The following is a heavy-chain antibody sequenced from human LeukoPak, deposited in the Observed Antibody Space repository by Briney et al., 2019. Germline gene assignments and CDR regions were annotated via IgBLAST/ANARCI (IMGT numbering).Heavy chain of an antibody. Sequence: GGSLRLSCAASGFTFSYHWMAWVRQAPGKGVEGVASIKLEGSEQYYLDSVKGRFAISRDNAKNLMNLQMNILRAEDTAIYYCARDGGIMNAFDVWGQGTAVTVSS. CDR2: IKLEGSEQ. D-gene: IGHD1-26*01. V-gene: IGHV3-7*01. J-gene: IGHJ3*01. CDR1: GFTFSYHW. CDR3: ARDGGIMNAFDV.